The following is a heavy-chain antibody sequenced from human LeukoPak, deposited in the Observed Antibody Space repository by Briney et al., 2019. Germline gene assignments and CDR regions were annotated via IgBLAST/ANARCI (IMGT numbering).Heavy chain of an antibody. CDR1: GFTFSSYA. V-gene: IGHV3-23*01. D-gene: IGHD2-2*01. CDR3: ASRGYHLLIPFDY. CDR2: ISGSGGST. Sequence: GGALSLSCAASGFTFSSYAMSWVRQAPGKGLEWVSAISGSGGSTYYADSVKGRFTISRDNSKNTLYLQMNSLRAGDTAVYYCASRGYHLLIPFDYWGQGTLVTVSS. J-gene: IGHJ4*02.